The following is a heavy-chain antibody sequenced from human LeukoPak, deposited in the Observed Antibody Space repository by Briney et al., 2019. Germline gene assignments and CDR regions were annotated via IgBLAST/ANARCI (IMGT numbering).Heavy chain of an antibody. CDR1: GYTFTSYY. D-gene: IGHD2-2*01. V-gene: IGHV1-2*02. CDR3: ARDIVVVPAADWFDP. CDR2: INTNGGGT. Sequence: ASLNLSCNASGYTFTSYYMHWVRQAPGQGLEWVGWINTNGGGTNYAQNLEGRFTIARGTSINTAYMELSSLRSDDTAVYDGARDIVVVPAADWFDPWGEGTLVIVSS. J-gene: IGHJ5*02.